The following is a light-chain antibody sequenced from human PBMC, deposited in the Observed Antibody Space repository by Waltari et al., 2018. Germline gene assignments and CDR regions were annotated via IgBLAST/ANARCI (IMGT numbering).Light chain of an antibody. CDR3: YSSDSTGLRV. CDR1: ELPSKY. Sequence: SYELTQPPSVSVSPGQTARITCSGHELPSKYAYWFQQKSGQAPRLVIYEDTKRPSGIPERFSGFSSGTVATLTITGAQVDDEADYYCYSSDSTGLRVFGGGTTVVVL. CDR2: EDT. V-gene: IGLV3-10*01. J-gene: IGLJ1*01.